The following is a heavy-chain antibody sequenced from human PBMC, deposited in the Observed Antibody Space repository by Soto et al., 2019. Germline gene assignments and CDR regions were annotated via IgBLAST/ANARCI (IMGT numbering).Heavy chain of an antibody. CDR3: ARDRGVVVPAAIVENYGMDV. V-gene: IGHV4-31*03. Sequence: SETLSLTCTVSGGSFSSGGYYWSWIRQHLGKGLEWIGYIYYSGSTYYNPSLKSRVTISVDTSKSQFSLKLSSVTAADTAVYYCARDRGVVVPAAIVENYGMDVWGQGTTVTVSS. D-gene: IGHD2-2*02. J-gene: IGHJ6*02. CDR1: GGSFSSGGYY. CDR2: IYYSGST.